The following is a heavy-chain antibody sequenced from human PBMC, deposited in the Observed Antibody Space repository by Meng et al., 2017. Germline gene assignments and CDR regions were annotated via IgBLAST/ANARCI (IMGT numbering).Heavy chain of an antibody. CDR1: GDSVTVGSPY. Sequence: QRQESGPGLVGPSATLALPVTVSGDSVTVGSPYWSWIRQPPGQGLEWIGYIDYGGSTSYNPSLRSRVTISVDTSNNQFSLKLSSVTAADTAVFYCARTRGDYYFDYWGQGTLVTVSS. D-gene: IGHD3-16*01. J-gene: IGHJ4*02. V-gene: IGHV4-61*01. CDR2: IDYGGST. CDR3: ARTRGDYYFDY.